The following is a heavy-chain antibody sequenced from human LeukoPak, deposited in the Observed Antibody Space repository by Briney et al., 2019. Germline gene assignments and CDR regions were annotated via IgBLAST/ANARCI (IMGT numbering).Heavy chain of an antibody. J-gene: IGHJ4*02. D-gene: IGHD5-12*01. CDR1: GGSFSGYY. CDR2: INHSGST. CDR3: ARVGLDIVATIFDY. Sequence: PSETLSLTCAVYGGSFSGYYWSWIRQPPGKGLEWIGEINHSGSTNYNPSLKSRVTISVDTSKNQFSLKLSSVTAADTAVYYCARVGLDIVATIFDYWGQGTLVTVSS. V-gene: IGHV4-34*01.